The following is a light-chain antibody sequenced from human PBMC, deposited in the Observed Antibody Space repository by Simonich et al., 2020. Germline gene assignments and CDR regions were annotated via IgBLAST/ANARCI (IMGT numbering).Light chain of an antibody. J-gene: IGKJ1*01. V-gene: IGKV3-20*01. CDR1: QSVSSSY. CDR3: QQYYSTPPT. Sequence: EIVLTQSPGTLSLSPGERATLSCRASQSVSSSYLAWYQQKPGQAPRLLIYGASSRATGIPDRCSGSGSGTDFTLTISRLEPEDFAVYYCQQYYSTPPTFGQGTKVEIK. CDR2: GAS.